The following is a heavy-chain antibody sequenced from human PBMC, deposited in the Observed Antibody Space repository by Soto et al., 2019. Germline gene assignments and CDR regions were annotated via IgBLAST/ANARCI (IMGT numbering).Heavy chain of an antibody. CDR3: ARGAPYYYYMDV. J-gene: IGHJ6*03. Sequence: GGSLRLSCAASGFTFSSYSMNWVRQAPGKGLEWVSSISSSSSYIYYADSVKGRFTISRDNAKNSLYLQINSLRAEDTAVYYCARGAPYYYYMDVWGKGTTVTVSS. CDR1: GFTFSSYS. CDR2: ISSSSSYI. V-gene: IGHV3-21*01.